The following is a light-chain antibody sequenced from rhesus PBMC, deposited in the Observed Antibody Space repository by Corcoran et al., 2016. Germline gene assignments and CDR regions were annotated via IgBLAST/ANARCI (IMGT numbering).Light chain of an antibody. V-gene: IGLV3-40*01. Sequence: SYELTQPRTVSVSPGQTARITCGGDNIGSKSMQWYQQKPPQAPVLVIYGDSERPSGIPERFSGANSGNTATLTISGVEDGDEAYSYWQVCDSSRDHHIFGAGTRLTAL. CDR2: GDS. J-gene: IGLJ1*01. CDR1: NIGSKS. CDR3: QVCDSSRDHHI.